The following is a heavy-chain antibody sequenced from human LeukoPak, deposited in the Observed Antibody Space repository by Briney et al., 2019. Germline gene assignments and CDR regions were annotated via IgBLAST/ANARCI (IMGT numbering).Heavy chain of an antibody. CDR2: IWSDATNQ. Sequence: GGSLRLSCEASGFTFSHYGMHWVRQAPGKGLEWVAVIWSDATNQYYAASVKGRFTISRDNFKNTVSLQMNSLRAEDTAIYYCVRDAQRGFDYSNSLEHWGQGTLVTVSS. V-gene: IGHV3-33*01. J-gene: IGHJ4*02. CDR1: GFTFSHYG. CDR3: VRDAQRGFDYSNSLEH. D-gene: IGHD4-11*01.